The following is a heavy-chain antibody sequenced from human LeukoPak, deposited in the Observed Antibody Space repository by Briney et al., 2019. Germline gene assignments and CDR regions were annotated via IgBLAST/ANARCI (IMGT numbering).Heavy chain of an antibody. J-gene: IGHJ4*03. V-gene: IGHV3-74*01. D-gene: IGHD3-9*01. CDR3: ARGRVLGDLSTGYSP. CDR1: GFTLSSYW. CDR2: IKSDGTTT. Sequence: GGSLSLSCAPSGFTLSSYWMHWVRHAPGEGLVWVSRIKSDGTTTNYAGSVKGRFTISRDNAKNTLYLQMNSLRVEDTAVHFCARGRVLGDLSTGYSPWGPGTLVTVSS.